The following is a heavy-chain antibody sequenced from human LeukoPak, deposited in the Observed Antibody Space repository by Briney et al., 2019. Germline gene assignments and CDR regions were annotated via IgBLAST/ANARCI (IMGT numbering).Heavy chain of an antibody. D-gene: IGHD5-18*01. J-gene: IGHJ4*02. CDR1: GGSFSGYY. Sequence: PSETLSLTCAVYGGSFSGYYWSWIRQPPGKGLEWIGEINHSGSTNYNPSLKSRVTISVDTSKNQFSLKLSSVTAADTAVYYCARGSSYGLRGVVAGLDYWGQGTLVTVSS. CDR2: INHSGST. CDR3: ARGSSYGLRGVVAGLDY. V-gene: IGHV4-34*01.